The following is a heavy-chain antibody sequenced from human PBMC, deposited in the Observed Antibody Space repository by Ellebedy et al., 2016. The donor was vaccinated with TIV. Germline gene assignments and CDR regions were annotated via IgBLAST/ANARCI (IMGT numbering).Heavy chain of an antibody. CDR3: ASLSIVGAIGY. CDR1: GFIFSDYT. V-gene: IGHV3-23*01. Sequence: GESLKISCAASGFIFSDYTLSWVRQSPGKGLEWVSTISGSGTSTYYADSVKGRFTISRDNSKNMMYLQMNSLRDEDTAVYYCASLSIVGAIGYWGQGTLVTVSS. CDR2: ISGSGTST. D-gene: IGHD1-26*01. J-gene: IGHJ4*02.